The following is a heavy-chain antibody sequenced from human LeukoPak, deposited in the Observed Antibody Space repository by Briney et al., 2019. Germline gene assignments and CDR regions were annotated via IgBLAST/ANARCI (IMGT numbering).Heavy chain of an antibody. J-gene: IGHJ4*02. CDR3: ARAPRPAYGSGRNEYYFDY. D-gene: IGHD3-10*01. CDR2: IHHDGRI. CDR1: GGSIDSTNW. V-gene: IGHV4/OR15-8*01. Sequence: SETLSLTCDVSGGSIDSTNWWNWVRQPPGKGLEWIGEIHHDGRINYNPSLKSRVTLSVDKSKNQFSLRLSSVTAADTAVYYCARAPRPAYGSGRNEYYFDYWGQGTLVTVSS.